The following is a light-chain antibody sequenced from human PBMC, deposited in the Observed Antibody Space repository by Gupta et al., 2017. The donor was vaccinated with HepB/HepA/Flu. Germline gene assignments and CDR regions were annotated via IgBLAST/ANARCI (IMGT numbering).Light chain of an antibody. CDR3: QAWDSSARV. V-gene: IGLV3-1*01. Sequence: SYELAQPPSVSGSPGQTAGITCSGNNLGDKYVSWYQQKPGQSPVLVIYQDNKRSSGIPERFSGSNSGNTATLTITGTQSVDEADYFCQAWDSSARVFGGGTMLTVL. J-gene: IGLJ3*02. CDR1: NLGDKY. CDR2: QDN.